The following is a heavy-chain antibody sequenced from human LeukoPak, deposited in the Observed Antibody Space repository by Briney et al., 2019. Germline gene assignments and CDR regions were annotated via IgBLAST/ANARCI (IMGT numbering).Heavy chain of an antibody. Sequence: SETLSLTCDVSGGSIDSTNWWNWVRQPPGKGLEWIGEIHHDGRINYNPSLKNRVTLSVDKSKNQFSLRLNSVTAADTAMYYCARSHDHLWGNYPDYWGQGTLVTVSS. CDR1: GGSIDSTNW. CDR2: IHHDGRI. J-gene: IGHJ4*02. V-gene: IGHV4/OR15-8*01. D-gene: IGHD3-16*02. CDR3: ARSHDHLWGNYPDY.